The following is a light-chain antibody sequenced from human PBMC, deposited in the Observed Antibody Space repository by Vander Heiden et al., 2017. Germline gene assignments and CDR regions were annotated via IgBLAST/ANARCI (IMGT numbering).Light chain of an antibody. CDR3: NSRDSSGYRWV. CDR1: SLRSYY. J-gene: IGLJ3*02. V-gene: IGLV3-19*01. CDR2: GKN. Sequence: SSELTQDPAVSVALGQTVRITCQGDSLRSYYATWYQQKPGQAPVLVIYGKNNRPSGIPDRFSGSSSGNTASLTITGAQAEDEADCYCNSRDSSGYRWVFGGGTKLTVL.